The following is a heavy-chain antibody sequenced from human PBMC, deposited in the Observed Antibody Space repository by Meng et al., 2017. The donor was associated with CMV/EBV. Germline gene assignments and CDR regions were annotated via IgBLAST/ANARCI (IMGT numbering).Heavy chain of an antibody. CDR3: ALQLRYFDRVNNWFDP. CDR1: WCPLSTSGVG. D-gene: IGHD3-9*01. CDR2: IYWDDDK. Sequence: PFKDSCRTPVKPRQTLAPACTFSWCPLSTSGVGVGRIRQPPGTALEWLALIYWDDDKRYSPSLKSMLTIPKDTSKNQVVLTMTNMNPVDTATYYCALQLRYFDRVNNWFDPWGQGTLVTVSS. J-gene: IGHJ5*02. V-gene: IGHV2-5*02.